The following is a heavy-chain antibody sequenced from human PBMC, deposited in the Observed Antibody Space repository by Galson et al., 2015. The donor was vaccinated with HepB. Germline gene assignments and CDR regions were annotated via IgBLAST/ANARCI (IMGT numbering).Heavy chain of an antibody. J-gene: IGHJ4*02. D-gene: IGHD2/OR15-2a*01. CDR2: IVPSFGTT. Sequence: SVKVSCKASGGTFSLYGITWVRQAPGEGLEWMGGIVPSFGTTTFEQKFQGRVTLSADAIKNTAYMELSSLTSEDTAVYFCALGSYCNANVCYSDNWGQGTLVTASS. CDR3: ALGSYCNANVCYSDN. CDR1: GGTFSLYG. V-gene: IGHV1-69*13.